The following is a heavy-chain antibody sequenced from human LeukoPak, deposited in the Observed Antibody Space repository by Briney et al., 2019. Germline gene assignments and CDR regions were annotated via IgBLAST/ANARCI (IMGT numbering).Heavy chain of an antibody. CDR3: ARDGYSYGYDH. V-gene: IGHV3-21*01. Sequence: GGSLRLSCAASGFTFSSYSMNWVRRAPGKGLEWVSSISSSSSYIYYADSVKGRFTISRDNAKNSLYLQMNSLRAEDTAVYYCARDGYSYGYDHWGQGTLVTVSS. CDR1: GFTFSSYS. CDR2: ISSSSSYI. D-gene: IGHD5-18*01. J-gene: IGHJ4*02.